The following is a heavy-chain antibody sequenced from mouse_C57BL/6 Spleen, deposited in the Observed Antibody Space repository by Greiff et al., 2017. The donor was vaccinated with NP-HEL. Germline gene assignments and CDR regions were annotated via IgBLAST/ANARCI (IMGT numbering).Heavy chain of an antibody. J-gene: IGHJ3*01. V-gene: IGHV14-4*01. D-gene: IGHD2-5*01. CDR3: TTYYSNYEGFAY. CDR2: IDPENGDT. CDR1: GFNIKDDY. Sequence: EVKLVESGAELVRPGASVKLSCTASGFNIKDDYMHWVKQRPEQGLEWIGWIDPENGDTEYASKFQGQATITADTSSNTAYLQLSSLTSEDTAVYYCTTYYSNYEGFAYWGQGTLVTVSA.